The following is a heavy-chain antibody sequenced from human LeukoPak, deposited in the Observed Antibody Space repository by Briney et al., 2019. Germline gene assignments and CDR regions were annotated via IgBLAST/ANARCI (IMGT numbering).Heavy chain of an antibody. CDR3: ARGGSSSSYYNNYGMDV. Sequence: GASVKVSCKASGYSLTSFDINWVRQGSGQGLEWMGWMNPKRGNTGYAPTFQGRVTITRDTSIDTAFMELSSLRPDDTVVYYCARGGSSSSYYNNYGMDVWGQGTTITVSS. CDR1: GYSLTSFD. CDR2: MNPKRGNT. D-gene: IGHD6-13*01. J-gene: IGHJ6*02. V-gene: IGHV1-8*01.